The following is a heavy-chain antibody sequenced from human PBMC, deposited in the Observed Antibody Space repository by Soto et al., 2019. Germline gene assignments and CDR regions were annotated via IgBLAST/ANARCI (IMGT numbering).Heavy chain of an antibody. D-gene: IGHD2-21*01. Sequence: SETLSLTCSVSGAALNSGNYYWSWIRQVPGKGLEWIGHIYVTGAVDYNPSLRDRITISQGTSERQFSPNLRLVTAADTAVYYCARLRIATNNYKWFDPWGQGTLVTVSS. V-gene: IGHV4-31*03. CDR3: ARLRIATNNYKWFDP. J-gene: IGHJ5*02. CDR2: IYVTGAV. CDR1: GAALNSGNYY.